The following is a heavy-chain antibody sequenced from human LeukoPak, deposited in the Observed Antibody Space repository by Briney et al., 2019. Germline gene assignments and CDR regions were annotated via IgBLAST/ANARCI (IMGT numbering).Heavy chain of an antibody. CDR3: ATDSGTYYYGSGSRNWYFDL. V-gene: IGHV1-69*13. Sequence: SVSVSCNASGITFTTSAITWVPKTPGQRLKSIGTIIPIFGTADDAHKFQGRVTITADESTSTAYMELSSLRSENTAVYYCATDSGTYYYGSGSRNWYFDLSGRGTLVTVSS. D-gene: IGHD3-10*01. J-gene: IGHJ2*01. CDR1: GITFTTSA. CDR2: IIPIFGTA.